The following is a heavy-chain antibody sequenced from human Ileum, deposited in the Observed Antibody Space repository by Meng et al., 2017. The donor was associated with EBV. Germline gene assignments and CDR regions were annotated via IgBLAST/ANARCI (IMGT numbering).Heavy chain of an antibody. J-gene: IGHJ2*01. CDR3: ARGQKGYFDL. CDR2: IYNSGST. V-gene: IGHV4-30-4*01. CDR1: GGSISSSNYY. Sequence: VKLQESCPGLVKPYTTLSLTCTVSGGSISSSNYYWSWIRQPPGKGLEWSGHIYNSGSTYYNPSLKSRITISVDTSKNQFSLKLSSVTAADTAVYYCARGQKGYFDLWGRGTLITVSS.